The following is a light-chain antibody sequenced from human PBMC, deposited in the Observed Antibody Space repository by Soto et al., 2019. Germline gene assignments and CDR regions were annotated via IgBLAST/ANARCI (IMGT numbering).Light chain of an antibody. CDR3: QQRNIWPPVT. J-gene: IGKJ5*01. Sequence: DIVMTKSPESLAVPLVERATIKCNSSHPVLGSSKNKDYLTWYQQKPGQPPKLLIYWASTREFGVPDRFSGSGSGTNFTLTISSLQPEDFAVYYCQQRNIWPPVTFGQGTRLEIK. CDR1: HPVLGSSKNKDY. V-gene: IGKV4-1*01. CDR2: WAS.